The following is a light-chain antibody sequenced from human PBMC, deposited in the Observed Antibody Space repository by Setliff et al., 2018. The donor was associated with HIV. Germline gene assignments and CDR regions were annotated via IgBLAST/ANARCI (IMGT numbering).Light chain of an antibody. CDR1: SSDIGAYNF. Sequence: QSALAQPASVSGSPGQSITISCTGTSSDIGAYNFVSWYQQYPGKAPQLLIYDVSKRPSGVSDRFSGSKSGNTASLTISGLQAEDEADYYCCSYAGSYTSYVLFGGGTKVTVL. CDR2: DVS. CDR3: CSYAGSYTSYVL. J-gene: IGLJ2*01. V-gene: IGLV2-14*03.